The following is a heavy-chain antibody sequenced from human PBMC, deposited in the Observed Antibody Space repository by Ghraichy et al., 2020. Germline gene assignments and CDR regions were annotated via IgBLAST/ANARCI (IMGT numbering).Heavy chain of an antibody. CDR2: INSDGSSV. CDR1: GFIFSGYW. CDR3: ARDDCGGDCYQSYYFGMDV. J-gene: IGHJ6*02. D-gene: IGHD2-21*02. V-gene: IGHV3-74*01. Sequence: SCAAAGFIFSGYWMHWVRQVPGKGLVWVARINSDGSSVNYADSVKGRFTISRDNAKNTLFLQMNSLRDEDTAVYYCARDDCGGDCYQSYYFGMDVWGQGTTVTVSS.